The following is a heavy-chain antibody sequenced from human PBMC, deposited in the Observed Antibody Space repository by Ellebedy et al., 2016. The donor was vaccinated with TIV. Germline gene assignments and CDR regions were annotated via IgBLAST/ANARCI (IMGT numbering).Heavy chain of an antibody. V-gene: IGHV1-18*01. J-gene: IGHJ4*02. CDR1: GYTFRNYG. CDR2: ISTYSGNT. CDR3: AGAEGRWLIFFDY. Sequence: ASVKVSCKTSGYTFRNYGINWVRQVPGQGLEWMGWISTYSGNTNYEPSLQGRVTMTTDTSTSTAYMELTSLSSDDTALYYCAGAEGRWLIFFDYWGQGTLVSVSS. D-gene: IGHD3/OR15-3a*01.